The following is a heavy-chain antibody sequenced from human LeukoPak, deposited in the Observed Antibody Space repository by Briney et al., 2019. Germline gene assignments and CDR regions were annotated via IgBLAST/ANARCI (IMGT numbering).Heavy chain of an antibody. CDR3: ARVERDPAYYYYGMDV. Sequence: PSETLSLTCTVSGGSISSSSYYWGWIRQPPGKGLEWIGEIYHSGSTNYNPSLKSRVTISVDKSKNQFSLKLSSVTAADTAVYYCARVERDPAYYYYGMDVWGQGTTVTVSS. CDR2: IYHSGST. J-gene: IGHJ6*02. CDR1: GGSISSSSYY. V-gene: IGHV4-39*07. D-gene: IGHD2-2*01.